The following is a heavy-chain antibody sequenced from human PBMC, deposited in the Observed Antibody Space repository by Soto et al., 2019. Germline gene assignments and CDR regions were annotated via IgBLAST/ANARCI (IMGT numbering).Heavy chain of an antibody. D-gene: IGHD2-2*01. J-gene: IGHJ5*02. CDR2: MNPNSGNT. CDR1: GYTFTSYD. Sequence: GASVKVSCKASGYTFTSYDINWVRQATGQGLEWMGWMNPNSGNTGYAQKFQGRVTMTRNTSISTAYMGLSSLRSEDTAVYYCARARKLGYCSSTSCLRGYWFDPWGQGTLVTVSS. CDR3: ARARKLGYCSSTSCLRGYWFDP. V-gene: IGHV1-8*01.